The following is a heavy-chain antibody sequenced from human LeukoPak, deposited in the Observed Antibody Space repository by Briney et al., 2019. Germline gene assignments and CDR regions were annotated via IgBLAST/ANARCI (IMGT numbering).Heavy chain of an antibody. Sequence: GGSLRLSCAASGFTVSSNYMSWVRQAPGKGLEWVSVIYSGGSTYYADSVKGRFTISRDNSKNTLYLQMNSLRAEDTAVYYCVRDQYYYDSSGYDHGMDVWGQGTTVTVSS. CDR3: VRDQYYYDSSGYDHGMDV. CDR1: GFTVSSNY. CDR2: IYSGGST. V-gene: IGHV3-53*01. D-gene: IGHD3-22*01. J-gene: IGHJ6*02.